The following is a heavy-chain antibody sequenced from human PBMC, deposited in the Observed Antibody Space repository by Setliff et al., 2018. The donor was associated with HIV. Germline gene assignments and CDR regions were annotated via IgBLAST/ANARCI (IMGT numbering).Heavy chain of an antibody. CDR1: GGSISDSRYY. Sequence: SETLSLTCTVSGGSISDSRYYWGWIRQPPGKGLEWIGNIYYSGSTYYNPSLKSRVTISVDTSKNQFSLKLSSVTAADTAVYYCARPVEMANREFDYWGQVTLVTVSS. CDR3: ARPVEMANREFDY. CDR2: IYYSGST. J-gene: IGHJ4*02. V-gene: IGHV4-39*01. D-gene: IGHD1-26*01.